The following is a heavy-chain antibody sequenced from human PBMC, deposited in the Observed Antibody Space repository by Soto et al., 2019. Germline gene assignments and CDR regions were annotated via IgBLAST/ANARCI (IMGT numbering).Heavy chain of an antibody. Sequence: GGSLRLSCTPFGFNFDAYAMSWVRQAQGKGLEWVSAVTATAESAYYTDSVRGRFIITRDNSDNMLYLQMSSLRVEDTAIYFCARGRYYDSPQDLWGRGTQVTVSS. CDR1: GFNFDAYA. CDR3: ARGRYYDSPQDL. D-gene: IGHD3-10*01. V-gene: IGHV3-23*01. CDR2: VTATAESA. J-gene: IGHJ5*02.